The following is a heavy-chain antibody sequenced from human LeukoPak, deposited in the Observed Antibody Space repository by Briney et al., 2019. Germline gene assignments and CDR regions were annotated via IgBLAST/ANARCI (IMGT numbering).Heavy chain of an antibody. V-gene: IGHV3-66*01. Sequence: GGSLRLSCAASGFTVSTNYMGWVRQSPEKGLEWISIIYSDGTTYYTDSVRSRFIISRDNSESTLHLQMNSLRAEDTAIYYCARLGFGSSWGERYYFDHWGQGTLVTVSS. CDR1: GFTVSTNY. J-gene: IGHJ4*02. D-gene: IGHD7-27*01. CDR3: ARLGFGSSWGERYYFDH. CDR2: IYSDGTT.